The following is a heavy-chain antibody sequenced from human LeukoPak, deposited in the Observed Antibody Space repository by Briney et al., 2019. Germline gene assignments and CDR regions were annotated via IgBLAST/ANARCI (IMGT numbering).Heavy chain of an antibody. CDR1: GGSISSGGYY. J-gene: IGHJ4*02. V-gene: IGHV4-30-2*01. D-gene: IGHD4-11*01. CDR3: ARAHVGTTVTPYPYYFDY. CDR2: IYHSGST. Sequence: PSETLSLTCTVSGGSISSGGYYWSWIRQPPGKGLEWIGYIYHSGSTYYNPSLKSRVTISVDRSKNQFSLKLSSVTAADTAVYYCARAHVGTTVTPYPYYFDYWGQGTLVTVSS.